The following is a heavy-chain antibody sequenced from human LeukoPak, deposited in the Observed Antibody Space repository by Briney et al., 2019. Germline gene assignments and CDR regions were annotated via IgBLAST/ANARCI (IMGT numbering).Heavy chain of an antibody. J-gene: IGHJ3*02. D-gene: IGHD4-17*01. CDR1: GFTFSSHS. Sequence: GGSLRLSCAASGFTFSSHSMNWVRQTPGKGLEWVAVISYDGSDKYYPDPVKGRFTISRDNSKNTLYLQMNSLRAEDTAVYYCAKEDGDYSVNAFDIWGQGTMVTVSS. V-gene: IGHV3-30*18. CDR2: ISYDGSDK. CDR3: AKEDGDYSVNAFDI.